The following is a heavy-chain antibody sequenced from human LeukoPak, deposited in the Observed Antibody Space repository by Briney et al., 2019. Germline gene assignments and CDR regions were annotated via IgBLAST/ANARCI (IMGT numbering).Heavy chain of an antibody. V-gene: IGHV3-23*01. CDR1: GFTFDDYA. CDR2: ISGSGGST. D-gene: IGHD1-14*01. CDR3: AKIGIPRPRPLYYFDY. Sequence: PGRSLRLSCAASGFTFDDYAMSWVRQAPGKGLEWVSAISGSGGSTYYADSVKGRFTISRDNSKNTRYLQMNSLRAEDTAVYYCAKIGIPRPRPLYYFDYWGQGTLVTVS. J-gene: IGHJ4*02.